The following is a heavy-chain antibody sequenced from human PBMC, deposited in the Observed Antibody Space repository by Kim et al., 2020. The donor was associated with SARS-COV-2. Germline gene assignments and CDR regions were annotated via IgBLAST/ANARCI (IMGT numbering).Heavy chain of an antibody. Sequence: ASVKVSCKASGYTFTSYYMHWVRQAPGQGLEWMGIINPSGGSTSYAQKFQGRVTMTRDTSTSTVYMELSSLRSEDTAVYYCARDPDDILTGYYNAYYYYGMDVWGQGTTVTVSS. V-gene: IGHV1-46*01. D-gene: IGHD3-9*01. CDR2: INPSGGST. J-gene: IGHJ6*02. CDR3: ARDPDDILTGYYNAYYYYGMDV. CDR1: GYTFTSYY.